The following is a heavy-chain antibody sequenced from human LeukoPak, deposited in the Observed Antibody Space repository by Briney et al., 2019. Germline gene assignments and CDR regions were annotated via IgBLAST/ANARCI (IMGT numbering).Heavy chain of an antibody. V-gene: IGHV4-59*08. CDR2: VYCSGST. J-gene: IGHJ4*02. CDR3: ERRIAVAGNFDY. CDR1: GGSISSYY. Sequence: PSETLSLTCTVSGGSISSYYWSWIRQPPGKGLEWVGYVYCSGSTNYNPSLKSRVTISVDTSKNQFSLKVSSVPAADTAVYYCERRIAVAGNFDYWGQGTLVTVSS. D-gene: IGHD6-19*01.